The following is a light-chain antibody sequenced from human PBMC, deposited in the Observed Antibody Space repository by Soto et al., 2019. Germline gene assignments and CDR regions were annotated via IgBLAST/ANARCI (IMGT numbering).Light chain of an antibody. J-gene: IGKJ1*01. CDR1: HIITTY. CDR3: QQSYSTPWT. V-gene: IGKV1-39*01. Sequence: DIQMTQSPSSLSASVGDRVTITCRASHIITTYLNWYQQKPGKAPKLLIYGTSNLQSGVPSRFSGSGFGTDFNLTISSLQPVDYATYSCQQSYSTPWTFGQGTKVEIE. CDR2: GTS.